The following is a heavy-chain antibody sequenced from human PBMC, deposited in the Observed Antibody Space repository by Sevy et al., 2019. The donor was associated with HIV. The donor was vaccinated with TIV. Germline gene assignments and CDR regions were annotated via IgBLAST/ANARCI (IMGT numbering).Heavy chain of an antibody. Sequence: GGSLRLSCAASRFSIRNYGMHWVRQAPGKGLEWVAVISFDGGNKFYGDSVRGRFTISRDNSKNTLYLQMNSLRPEDTAVYYCAKDLGDGGSGSYVGYYYGMDVWGQGTTVTVSS. CDR3: AKDLGDGGSGSYVGYYYGMDV. D-gene: IGHD3-10*01. V-gene: IGHV3-30*18. J-gene: IGHJ6*02. CDR1: RFSIRNYG. CDR2: ISFDGGNK.